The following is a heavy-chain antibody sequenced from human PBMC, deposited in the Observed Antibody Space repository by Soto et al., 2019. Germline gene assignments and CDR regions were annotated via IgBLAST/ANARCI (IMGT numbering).Heavy chain of an antibody. D-gene: IGHD7-27*01. CDR1: GFTFSTYW. CDR2: INQDGSAK. V-gene: IGHV3-7*04. J-gene: IGHJ4*02. CDR3: GGAWGGFFDS. Sequence: GGSLRLSCAASGFTFSTYWMNWVRQAPGKGLEWVANINQDGSAKNYVDSVRGRFTISRDTAKNSLYLHMDNLRADDSAVYYWGGAWGGFFDSWGQGTLVTVSS.